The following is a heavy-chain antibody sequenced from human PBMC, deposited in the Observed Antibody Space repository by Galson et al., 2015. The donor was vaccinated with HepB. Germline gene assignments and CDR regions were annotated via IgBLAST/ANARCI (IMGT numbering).Heavy chain of an antibody. V-gene: IGHV1-69*13. J-gene: IGHJ6*02. CDR3: AGRGRADGYIEYSHNHGLDV. Sequence: SVKVSCKASGGTFKTYAINWVRQAPGQGLEWMGGIIPLFGTPNYAQKFQGRVSITADESTTTAYMELSSLRFDDTAVYFCAGRGRADGYIEYSHNHGLDVWGQGTTVTVSS. D-gene: IGHD5-18*01. CDR2: IIPLFGTP. CDR1: GGTFKTYA.